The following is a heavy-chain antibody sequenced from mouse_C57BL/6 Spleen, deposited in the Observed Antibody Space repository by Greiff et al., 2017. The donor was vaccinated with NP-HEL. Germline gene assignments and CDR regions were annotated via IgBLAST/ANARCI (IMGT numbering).Heavy chain of an antibody. CDR2: ISDGGRYT. Sequence: EVMLVESGGGLVKPGGSLKLSCAASGFTFSSYAMSWVRPTPEKRLEWVATISDGGRYTYYPDNVKGRFTISRDNAKNNLYLQMSHLKSEDTAMYYCAREPMDYWGQGTSVTVSS. CDR1: GFTFSSYA. CDR3: AREPMDY. V-gene: IGHV5-4*01. J-gene: IGHJ4*01.